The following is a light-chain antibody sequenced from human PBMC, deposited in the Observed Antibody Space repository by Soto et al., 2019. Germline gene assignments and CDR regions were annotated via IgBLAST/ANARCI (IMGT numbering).Light chain of an antibody. CDR1: QSVSSSY. V-gene: IGKV3-20*01. CDR2: GAS. J-gene: IGKJ2*01. Sequence: EIVLTQSTGTMSLSPGERATLSCRASQSVSSSYLAWYQQKPGQAPRLLIYGASSRATGIQGRFSGSGSGTDFTITSSRLEPEDFAVFYCQQYGSSALYTFGQGTKLEIK. CDR3: QQYGSSALYT.